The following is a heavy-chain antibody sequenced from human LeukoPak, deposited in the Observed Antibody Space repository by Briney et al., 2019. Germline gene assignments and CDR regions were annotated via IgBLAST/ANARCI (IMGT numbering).Heavy chain of an antibody. CDR3: AKRSGYGQTDY. CDR1: GFTFDEYG. J-gene: IGHJ4*02. D-gene: IGHD6-25*01. Sequence: GGSLRLSCAASGFTFDEYGMSWVRQAPGKGLEWVSAISGSGGSTYYADSVKGRFTISRDNSKNTLYLQMDSLRAEDTAVYYCAKRSGYGQTDYWGQGTLVTVSS. CDR2: ISGSGGST. V-gene: IGHV3-23*01.